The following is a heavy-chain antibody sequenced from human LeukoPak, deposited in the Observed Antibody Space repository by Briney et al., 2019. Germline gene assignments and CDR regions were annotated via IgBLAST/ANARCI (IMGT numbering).Heavy chain of an antibody. CDR2: INHSGST. Sequence: PSETLSLTRAVYGGSFSRYYWSLIRQPPGEGLEWIGEINHSGSTNYNPSLKSLVTISVDTSKNQFSLKLSSVTAADTAVYYCARGGGYGDYGYVDNWGQGTLVTVSS. J-gene: IGHJ4*02. CDR3: ARGGGYGDYGYVDN. D-gene: IGHD4-17*01. V-gene: IGHV4-34*01. CDR1: GGSFSRYY.